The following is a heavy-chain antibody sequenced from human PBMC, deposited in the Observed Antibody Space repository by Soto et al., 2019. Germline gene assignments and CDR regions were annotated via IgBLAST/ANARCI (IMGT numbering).Heavy chain of an antibody. CDR3: ARLEGLATISYYFDY. CDR1: GDSINSDSYY. CDR2: IYYRGNT. V-gene: IGHV4-39*01. D-gene: IGHD3-9*01. J-gene: IGHJ4*02. Sequence: QLQLQESGPGLVKPSETLSLTCSVSGDSINSDSYYWGWIRQPPGKGLEWIGSIYYRGNTYSNPSLKTRVTISLDKSKSQFSLKLNSVTAADSAVYFCARLEGLATISYYFDYWGQGTLVTVSS.